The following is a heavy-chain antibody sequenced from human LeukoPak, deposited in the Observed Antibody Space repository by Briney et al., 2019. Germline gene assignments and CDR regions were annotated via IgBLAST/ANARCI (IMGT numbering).Heavy chain of an antibody. D-gene: IGHD5-24*01. CDR3: ARQDGYKNDY. CDR1: GGSISSYY. Sequence: SETLSLTCTVSGGSISSYYWSWIRQPPGKGQEWIGYIYYSGSTNYNPSLKSRVTISVDTSKNQFSLKLSSVTAADTAVYYCARQDGYKNDYWGQGTLVTVSS. V-gene: IGHV4-59*08. CDR2: IYYSGST. J-gene: IGHJ4*02.